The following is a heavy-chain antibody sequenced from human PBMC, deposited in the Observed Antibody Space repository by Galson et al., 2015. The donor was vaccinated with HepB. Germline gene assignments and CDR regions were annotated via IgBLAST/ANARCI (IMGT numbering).Heavy chain of an antibody. CDR1: GFTFSSFS. J-gene: IGHJ4*02. CDR3: ARENDYFFDY. CDR2: ISSSSRTT. Sequence: SLRLSCAASGFTFSSFSMNWVRQAPGKGLEWVSYISSSSRTTYYVDSVKGRFTIPRDIAKNSLYLQMNSLRVEDTAVHYCARENDYFFDYWGQGILVTVSS. V-gene: IGHV3-48*01. D-gene: IGHD1-1*01.